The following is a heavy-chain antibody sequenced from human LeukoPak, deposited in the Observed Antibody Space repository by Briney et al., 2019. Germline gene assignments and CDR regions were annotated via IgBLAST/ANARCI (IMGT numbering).Heavy chain of an antibody. CDR1: GDSVSSNSAA. Sequence: SQTLSLTCALSGDSVSSNSAAWNWIRQSPSRGLEWLGRTYYRSKWYNDYAVSVKSRITINPDTSKNQFSLQLNSVTPEDTAVYYCARLEHSSGYPYFDYWGQGTLVTVSS. D-gene: IGHD3-22*01. CDR3: ARLEHSSGYPYFDY. CDR2: TYYRSKWYN. J-gene: IGHJ4*02. V-gene: IGHV6-1*01.